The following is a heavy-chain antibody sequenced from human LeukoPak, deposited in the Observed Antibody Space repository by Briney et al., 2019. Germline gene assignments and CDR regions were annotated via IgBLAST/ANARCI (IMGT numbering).Heavy chain of an antibody. D-gene: IGHD3-9*01. J-gene: IGHJ4*02. CDR3: ATHGYSELRYFDWSTNE. CDR2: ISGSGGST. CDR1: GFTFSSYA. V-gene: IGHV3-23*01. Sequence: GGSLRLSCAASGFTFSSYAMSWVRQAPGKGLEWVSAISGSGGSTYYADSVKGRFTISRDNAKKSLYLQMDSLRAEDTAVYYCATHGYSELRYFDWSTNEWGQGTLVTVSS.